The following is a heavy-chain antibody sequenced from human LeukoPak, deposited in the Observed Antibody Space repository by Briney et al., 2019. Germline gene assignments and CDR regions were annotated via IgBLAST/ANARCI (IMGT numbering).Heavy chain of an antibody. D-gene: IGHD3-10*01. CDR1: GGSISSGGYY. CDR3: ARTWDDYGSGSYYSTPYYFDY. CDR2: IYYSGST. Sequence: PSETLSLTCTVSGGSISSGGYYWSWIRQHPGKGLEWIGYIYYSGSTYYNPSLKSRVTISVDTSKNQFSLKLSSVTAADTAVYYCARTWDDYGSGSYYSTPYYFDYWGQGTLVTVSS. J-gene: IGHJ4*02. V-gene: IGHV4-31*03.